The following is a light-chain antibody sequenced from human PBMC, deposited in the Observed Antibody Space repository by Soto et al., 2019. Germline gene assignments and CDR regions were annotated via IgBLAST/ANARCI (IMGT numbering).Light chain of an antibody. CDR3: ETWDTSLSAVL. CDR2: DNH. CDR1: GSNIGNNF. V-gene: IGLV1-51*01. J-gene: IGLJ2*01. Sequence: QSVLTQPPSLSAAPGQTVTISCSGTGSNIGNNFVSWYQQPPGTAPKLLIYDNHKRPSGIPDRFSGSKSGTSATLGISGLQTGDEADYYCETWDTSLSAVLFGGGTKLTVL.